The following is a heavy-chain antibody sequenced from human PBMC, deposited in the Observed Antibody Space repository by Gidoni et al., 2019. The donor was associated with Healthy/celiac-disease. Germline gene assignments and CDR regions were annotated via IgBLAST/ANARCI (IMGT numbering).Heavy chain of an antibody. CDR3: ARDKGVDSSGYPEYFQH. Sequence: QVQLVESGGGVVQPGRSLRRSCAASGFTCSSYGMHWVRQAPGKGLEWVAFIWYDGSNKYYADSVKGRFTIYRDNSKNTLYLQMNSLRAEDTAVYYCARDKGVDSSGYPEYFQHWGQGTLVTVSS. CDR1: GFTCSSYG. J-gene: IGHJ1*01. D-gene: IGHD3-22*01. V-gene: IGHV3-33*01. CDR2: IWYDGSNK.